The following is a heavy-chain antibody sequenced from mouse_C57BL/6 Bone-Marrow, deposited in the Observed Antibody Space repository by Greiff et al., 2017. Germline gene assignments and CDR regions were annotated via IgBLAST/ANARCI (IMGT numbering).Heavy chain of an antibody. D-gene: IGHD1-1*01. Sequence: QVQLQQSGPELVKPGASVKISCKASGYAFSSSWMNWVKQRPGKGLEWIGRIYPGDGDTNYNGKFKGKATLTADKSSSTAYMQLSSLTSEDSAVYFCARSRDYGSTFDYWGQGTTLTVSS. CDR2: IYPGDGDT. CDR1: GYAFSSSW. J-gene: IGHJ2*01. CDR3: ARSRDYGSTFDY. V-gene: IGHV1-82*01.